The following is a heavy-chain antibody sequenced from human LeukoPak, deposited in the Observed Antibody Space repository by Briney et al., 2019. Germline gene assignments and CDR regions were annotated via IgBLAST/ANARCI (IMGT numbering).Heavy chain of an antibody. D-gene: IGHD6-6*01. CDR3: ARMYSSSYSYYFDY. J-gene: IGHJ4*02. CDR2: ISYDGSNK. V-gene: IGHV3-30-3*01. Sequence: GGSLRLSCAASGFTFSSYAMHWVRQAPGKGLEWVAVISYDGSNKYYADSVKGRFTISRDNSKNTLYLQMSSLRAEDTAVYYCARMYSSSYSYYFDYWGQGTLVTVSS. CDR1: GFTFSSYA.